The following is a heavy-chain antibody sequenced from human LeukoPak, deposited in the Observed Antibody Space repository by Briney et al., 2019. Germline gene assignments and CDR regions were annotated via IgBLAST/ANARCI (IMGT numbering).Heavy chain of an antibody. Sequence: GGSLRLSCAASGFTLSSYAMRWVRPAPGRGLEWVSSISGSGGGTYYADSVKGRFTISRDNSKNTLYLQMNSLRAEDTAVYYCAKDKTDRYGSGSFDYWGQGTLVTVSS. CDR1: GFTLSSYA. CDR2: ISGSGGGT. D-gene: IGHD3-10*01. V-gene: IGHV3-23*01. CDR3: AKDKTDRYGSGSFDY. J-gene: IGHJ4*02.